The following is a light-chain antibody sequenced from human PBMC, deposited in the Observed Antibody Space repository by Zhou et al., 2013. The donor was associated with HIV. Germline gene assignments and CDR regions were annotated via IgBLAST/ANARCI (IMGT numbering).Light chain of an antibody. V-gene: IGKV2-30*02. Sequence: DVVMTQSPLSLPVSLGQPASISCRSSQSLVHSDGNTYLNWFHQRPGQSPRRLIYKVSNRDSGVPDRFSGSGSDTDFTLKISRVEAEDVGFYYCMQGTHWPPYTFGQGTKLEI. CDR2: KVS. J-gene: IGKJ2*01. CDR1: QSLVHSDGNTY. CDR3: MQGTHWPPYT.